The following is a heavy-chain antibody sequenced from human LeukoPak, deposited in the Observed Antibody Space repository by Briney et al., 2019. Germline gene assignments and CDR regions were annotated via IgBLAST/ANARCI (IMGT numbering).Heavy chain of an antibody. V-gene: IGHV3-53*01. D-gene: IGHD3-22*01. J-gene: IGHJ3*02. CDR2: IYSGGST. CDR1: GFTVSSNY. CDR3: ARVQKDYYDSGGYHSAAAFDI. Sequence: GGSLRLSCAASGFTVSSNYMSWVRQAPGKGLEWVSVIYSGGSTYYADSVKGRFTISRDNSKNTLYLQMNSLRAEDTAVYYCARVQKDYYDSGGYHSAAAFDIWGQGTMVTVSS.